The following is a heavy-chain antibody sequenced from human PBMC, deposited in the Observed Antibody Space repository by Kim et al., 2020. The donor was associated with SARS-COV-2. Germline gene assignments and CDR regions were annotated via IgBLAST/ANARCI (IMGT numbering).Heavy chain of an antibody. CDR1: GFTISSSY. V-gene: IGHV3-53*01. CDR3: ARGSSYGYPFDN. J-gene: IGHJ4*02. Sequence: GGSLRLSCAASGFTISSSYMTWVRQAPGKGLEWVSVIYIAGSTSYTDSVKGRFSISRDNSKNTLYLQMNSLRAEDTVVYYCARGSSYGYPFDNWGQGTLVTVSS. D-gene: IGHD5-18*01. CDR2: IYIAGST.